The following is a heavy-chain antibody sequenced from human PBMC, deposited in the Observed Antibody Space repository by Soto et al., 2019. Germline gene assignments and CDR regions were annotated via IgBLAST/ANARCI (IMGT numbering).Heavy chain of an antibody. Sequence: SETLSLTCTVSGGSISSYYWSWIRQPPGKGLEWIGYIYYSGSTNYNPSLKSRVTISVDTSKNQFSLKLSSVTAADTAVYYCARRYGDCLDYWGQGTLVTVSS. J-gene: IGHJ4*02. CDR3: ARRYGDCLDY. CDR1: GGSISSYY. D-gene: IGHD4-17*01. CDR2: IYYSGST. V-gene: IGHV4-59*08.